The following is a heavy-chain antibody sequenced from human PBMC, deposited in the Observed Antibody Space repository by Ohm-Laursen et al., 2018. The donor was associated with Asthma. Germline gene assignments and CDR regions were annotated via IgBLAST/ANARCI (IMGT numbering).Heavy chain of an antibody. J-gene: IGHJ4*02. CDR3: ARDRGYYDSSGYFDY. CDR2: ISYDGSNK. V-gene: IGHV3-30*03. CDR1: GFTFSNYG. D-gene: IGHD3-22*01. Sequence: SLRLSCAASGFTFSNYGMHWVRQAPGKGLEWVAVISYDGSNKYYADSVKGRFTISRDNSKSTLYLQMNSLRAEDTAVYYCARDRGYYDSSGYFDYWGQGTLVTVSS.